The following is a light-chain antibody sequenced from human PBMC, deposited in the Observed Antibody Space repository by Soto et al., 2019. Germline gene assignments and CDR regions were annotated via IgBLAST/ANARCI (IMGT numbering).Light chain of an antibody. Sequence: IVLTQSPATLSLSPGERATLSCRASQSVSSYLAWYQQKPGQAPRLLIYDASNRATGIPDRVSGSGSGTDFTLTINRLEPEDFAVYYCQQYASSPWTFGQGTKVDVK. CDR3: QQYASSPWT. CDR2: DAS. CDR1: QSVSSY. V-gene: IGKV3-11*01. J-gene: IGKJ1*01.